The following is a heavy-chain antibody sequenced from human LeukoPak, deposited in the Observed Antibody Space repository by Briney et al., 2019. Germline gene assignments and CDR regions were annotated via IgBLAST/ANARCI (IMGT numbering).Heavy chain of an antibody. CDR1: GFTFSSYW. CDR3: VRDAWMASTPLDY. CDR2: VSSDGSST. J-gene: IGHJ4*02. D-gene: IGHD5-24*01. V-gene: IGHV3-74*01. Sequence: PGGSLRLSCAASGFTFSSYWMHWVRQAPGKGLVWVSRVSSDGSSTTYAHSVKGRFTGSRDNTKNTLYLQMNGLRAEDTAVYYCVRDAWMASTPLDYWGQGTLVTVSS.